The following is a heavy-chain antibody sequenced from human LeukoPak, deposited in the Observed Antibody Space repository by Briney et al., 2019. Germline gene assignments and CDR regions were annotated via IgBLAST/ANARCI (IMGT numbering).Heavy chain of an antibody. Sequence: SGGSLRLSCAASGFTFTNAWMSWVRQAPGKGLEWVGRIKGKGDGETIDNAAPVKGRFTMSRDDSKATLYLQMNSLKAEDTAVYYCTTDLGLTMIRGVIVYWGQGALVTVSS. CDR3: TTDLGLTMIRGVIVY. CDR1: GFTFTNAW. V-gene: IGHV3-15*01. CDR2: IKGKGDGETI. D-gene: IGHD3-10*01. J-gene: IGHJ4*02.